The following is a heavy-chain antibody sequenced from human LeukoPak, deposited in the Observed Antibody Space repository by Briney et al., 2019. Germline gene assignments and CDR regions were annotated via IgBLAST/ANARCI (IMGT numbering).Heavy chain of an antibody. CDR1: GGSISSHY. Sequence: SETLSLTCTVSGGSISSHYWSWIRQPPGKGLEWIGYIYYSGSTNYNPSLKSRVTISVDTSKNQFSLKLSSVTAADTAVYYCAREDYDSSGFSYRGQGTLVTVSS. CDR3: AREDYDSSGFSY. CDR2: IYYSGST. D-gene: IGHD3-22*01. J-gene: IGHJ4*02. V-gene: IGHV4-59*11.